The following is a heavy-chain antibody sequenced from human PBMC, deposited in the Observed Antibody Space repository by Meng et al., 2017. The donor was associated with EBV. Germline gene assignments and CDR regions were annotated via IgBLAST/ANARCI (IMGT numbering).Heavy chain of an antibody. D-gene: IGHD2-2*01. J-gene: IGHJ4*02. V-gene: IGHV3-73*01. CDR1: GFTFSGSA. CDR3: TRMSSPLDY. Sequence: VRRVGPGGGLVRPGGSLQLSCPASGFTFSGSAMHWVRQASGKGLGWVGRIRSKAKSYATAYAASVKGRFTISRDDSKNTAYLQMNSLKTEDTAVYYCTRMSSPLDYWGQGTLVTVSS. CDR2: IRSKAKSYAT.